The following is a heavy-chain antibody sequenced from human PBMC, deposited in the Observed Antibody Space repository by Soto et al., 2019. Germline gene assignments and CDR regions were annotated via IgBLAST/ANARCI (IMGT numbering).Heavy chain of an antibody. V-gene: IGHV1-69*13. CDR2: IIPIFGTA. CDR1: GGTFSSYA. CDR3: ARQDIVVVVAATPGGHYYYGMDV. D-gene: IGHD2-15*01. J-gene: IGHJ6*02. Sequence: GASVKVSCKASGGTFSSYAISWVRQAPGQGLEWMGGIIPIFGTANYAQKFQGRVTITADESTSTAYMELSSLRFEDTAVYYCARQDIVVVVAATPGGHYYYGMDVWGQGTTVTVSS.